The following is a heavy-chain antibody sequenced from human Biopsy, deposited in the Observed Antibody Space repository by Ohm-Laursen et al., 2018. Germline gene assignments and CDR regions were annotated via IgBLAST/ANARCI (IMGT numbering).Heavy chain of an antibody. Sequence: SLRLSCTASGFTFRTYALTWVRQAPGKVLEWVSAIGGGGSPTLYADSVKGRFTISRDDSKNTLYLQMNSLRVEDTAVYFCSKLGGDPAPFDRASDVWSRGTKVTVSS. J-gene: IGHJ3*01. CDR3: SKLGGDPAPFDRASDV. CDR2: IGGGGSPT. D-gene: IGHD2-21*02. CDR1: GFTFRTYA. V-gene: IGHV3-23*01.